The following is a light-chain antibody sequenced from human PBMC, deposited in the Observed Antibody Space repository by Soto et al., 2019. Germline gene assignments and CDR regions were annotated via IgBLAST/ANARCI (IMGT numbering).Light chain of an antibody. CDR2: LNSDGSH. CDR1: SGHSSYA. V-gene: IGLV4-69*01. Sequence: QLVLTQSPSASASLGASVKLTCTLSSGHSSYAIAWHQQQPEKGPRYLMNLNSDGSHSKGDGIPDRFSGSSSGAERYLTISSLQSEHEADYYCQTWGTGILVFGGGTKLTVL. J-gene: IGLJ2*01. CDR3: QTWGTGILV.